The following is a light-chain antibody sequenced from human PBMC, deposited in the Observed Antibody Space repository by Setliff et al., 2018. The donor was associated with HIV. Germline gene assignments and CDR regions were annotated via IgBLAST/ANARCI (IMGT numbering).Light chain of an antibody. Sequence: QSALTQPASVSGSPGQSITISCTGSSSDIGLYNFVSWYQQHPGKAPKLIIYEVNNRPSGVSSRFSGSKSGNTASLTISGRQAEDEADYYCSSYTIETSYVFGTGTKVTVL. CDR1: SSDIGLYNF. V-gene: IGLV2-14*01. J-gene: IGLJ1*01. CDR2: EVN. CDR3: SSYTIETSYV.